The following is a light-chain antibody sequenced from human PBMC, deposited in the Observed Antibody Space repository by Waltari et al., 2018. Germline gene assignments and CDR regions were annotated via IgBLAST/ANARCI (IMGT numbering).Light chain of an antibody. CDR2: YDR. V-gene: IGLV3-21*04. CDR3: HVWHPHVDPGV. Sequence: SSVVTQPPSVSVAPGETATITCGGDNIGTYSVHWYQQKAGQAPVLVIFYDRDRPSGIPDGFSGANSGNTATLTISRVEAGDEARYYCHVWHPHVDPGVFGTGTEVT. CDR1: NIGTYS. J-gene: IGLJ1*01.